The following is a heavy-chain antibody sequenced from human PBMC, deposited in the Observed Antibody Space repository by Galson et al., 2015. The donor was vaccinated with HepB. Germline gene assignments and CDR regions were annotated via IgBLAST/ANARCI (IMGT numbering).Heavy chain of an antibody. V-gene: IGHV1-2*04. Sequence: QSGAQAQTLWVSLQCSCTASGDTFTGYDMHWVRLAPAHVLEWLGWINPNSGGTNYAQKFHGWVTMTRDTSLSPAYMELNRLRSDDTAVYYCARETYYNDSSGYYSYFDYWGQGTLVTVSS. D-gene: IGHD3-22*01. CDR1: GDTFTGYD. CDR3: ARETYYNDSSGYYSYFDY. J-gene: IGHJ4*02. CDR2: INPNSGGT.